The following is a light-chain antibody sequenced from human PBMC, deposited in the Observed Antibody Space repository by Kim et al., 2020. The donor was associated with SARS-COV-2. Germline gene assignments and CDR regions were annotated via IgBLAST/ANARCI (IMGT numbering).Light chain of an antibody. V-gene: IGKV1-39*01. J-gene: IGKJ1*01. CDR2: TAS. CDR1: QSISRN. CDR3: QQSYSVPLT. Sequence: DIQMTQSPSSLSACVGDRVTITCRASQSISRNLNWYQQKPGKAPKLLIYTASSLQSGVPSRFSGSGSGTDFTLTISSLQPEDFATYYCQQSYSVPLTFGQGTKVDIK.